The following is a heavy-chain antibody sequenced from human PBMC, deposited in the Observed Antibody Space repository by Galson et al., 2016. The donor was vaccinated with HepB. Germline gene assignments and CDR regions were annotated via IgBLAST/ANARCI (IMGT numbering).Heavy chain of an antibody. CDR2: INQDGSDK. Sequence: SLRLSCAASGFTFSSFWMSWVRQTPGKGLEWVATINQDGSDKYYVDSVKGRFTISRDNAKNSLYLQMNSLRAGGTAGYYCASDRRYSSWSFWGQGTLVTVSS. CDR3: ASDRRYSSWSF. CDR1: GFTFSSFW. V-gene: IGHV3-7*03. D-gene: IGHD6-6*01. J-gene: IGHJ4*02.